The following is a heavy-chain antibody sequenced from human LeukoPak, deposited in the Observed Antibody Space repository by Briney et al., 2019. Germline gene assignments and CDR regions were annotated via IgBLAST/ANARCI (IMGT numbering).Heavy chain of an antibody. CDR2: IWYDGSNK. J-gene: IGHJ5*02. Sequence: GGSLRLSCAASGFTFSSYGMHWVRQAPGKGLEWVAVIWYDGSNKYYADSVKGRFTISRDNSKNTLYLQMNSLRAEDTAVYYCARGRPRAARRGPFDPWGQGTLVTVSS. CDR1: GFTFSSYG. V-gene: IGHV3-33*01. D-gene: IGHD6-6*01. CDR3: ARGRPRAARRGPFDP.